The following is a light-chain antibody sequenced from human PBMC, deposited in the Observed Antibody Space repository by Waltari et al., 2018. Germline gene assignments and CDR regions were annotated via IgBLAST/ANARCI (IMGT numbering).Light chain of an antibody. CDR3: CSYAGSYTFV. V-gene: IGLV2-11*01. CDR1: SSDVGGYNY. Sequence: QSALTQPRSVSGSPGQSVTISCTGTSSDVGGYNYVSWYQQHPGKAPKLMIYDVPKRPSGVPDRFSGSKSGNTASLTISGLQAEDEADYSCCSYAGSYTFVFGTGTKVTVL. CDR2: DVP. J-gene: IGLJ1*01.